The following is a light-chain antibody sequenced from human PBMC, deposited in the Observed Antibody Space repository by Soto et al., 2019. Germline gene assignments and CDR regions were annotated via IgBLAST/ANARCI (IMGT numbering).Light chain of an antibody. Sequence: QSALTQPASLSGSPGQSITISCTGTSSDVGGYNSVSWYKQHPGKATKVMIYDVSNRPLGVSSRFSGSKSGNTAYLTISGLQAEDEADYNCSSYTTTSTLVFGGGTKLTVL. J-gene: IGLJ2*01. V-gene: IGLV2-14*01. CDR2: DVS. CDR1: SSDVGGYNS. CDR3: SSYTTTSTLV.